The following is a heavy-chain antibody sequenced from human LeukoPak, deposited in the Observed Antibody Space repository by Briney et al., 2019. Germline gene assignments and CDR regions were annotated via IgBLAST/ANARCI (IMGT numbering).Heavy chain of an antibody. D-gene: IGHD3-10*01. Sequence: SETLSLTCAVSGYSISSGYYWGWIRQPPGKGLEWIGSIYHSGSTYYNPSLKSRVTISVDTSKNQFSLKLSSVTAADTAVYYCARAVYYGSTLDYWGQGTLVTVSS. CDR3: ARAVYYGSTLDY. V-gene: IGHV4-38-2*01. CDR1: GYSISSGYY. J-gene: IGHJ4*02. CDR2: IYHSGST.